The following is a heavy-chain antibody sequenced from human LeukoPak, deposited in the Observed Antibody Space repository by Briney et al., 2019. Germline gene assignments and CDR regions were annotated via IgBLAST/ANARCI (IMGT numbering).Heavy chain of an antibody. CDR1: GYTFTGYY. Sequence: ASVKVSCKASGYTFTGYYMHWVRQAPGQGLAWMGWINPNSGGTNYAQKFQGRVTMTRDTSISTAYMELSRLRSDDTAVYYCARDRGAYYYDSSGYYDDDAFDIWGQGTMVTVSS. CDR3: ARDRGAYYYDSSGYYDDDAFDI. V-gene: IGHV1-2*02. CDR2: INPNSGGT. J-gene: IGHJ3*02. D-gene: IGHD3-22*01.